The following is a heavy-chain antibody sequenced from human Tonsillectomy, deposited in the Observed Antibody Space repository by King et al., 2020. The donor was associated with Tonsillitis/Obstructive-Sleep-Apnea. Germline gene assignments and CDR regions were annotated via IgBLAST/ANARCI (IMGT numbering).Heavy chain of an antibody. D-gene: IGHD3-22*01. V-gene: IGHV3-30*04. Sequence: GQLVQSGGGVVQPGRSLRLSCAASGFTFSSYAMHWVRQAPGKGLEWVAVISYDGSNKYYADSVKGRFTISRDNSKNTLYLQMNSLRAEDTAVYYCARDAADYYVSSGYLIDYWGQGTLVTVSS. J-gene: IGHJ4*02. CDR1: GFTFSSYA. CDR2: ISYDGSNK. CDR3: ARDAADYYVSSGYLIDY.